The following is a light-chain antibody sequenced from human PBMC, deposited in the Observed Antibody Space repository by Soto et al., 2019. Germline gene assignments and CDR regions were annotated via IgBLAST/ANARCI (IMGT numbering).Light chain of an antibody. CDR1: QSVSSN. V-gene: IGKV3-15*01. CDR2: DAS. CDR3: QQYDNWPPYT. J-gene: IGKJ2*01. Sequence: EIVMTQSPATLSVSPGERATLSCRASQSVSSNLAWSQQKPGQAHRLHNYDASTRASGIPARSSGSGSGTEFTLTISSLQSEDFAVYYCQQYDNWPPYTFGQGTKLEIK.